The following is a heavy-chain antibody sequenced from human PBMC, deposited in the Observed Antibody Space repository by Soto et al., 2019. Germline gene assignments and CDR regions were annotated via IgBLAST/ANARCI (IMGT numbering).Heavy chain of an antibody. CDR1: GFTFSSYA. CDR3: ARPREVVPAANSYFDY. Sequence: QVQLVESGGGVVQPGRSLRLSCAASGFTFSSYAMHWVRQAPGRGLEWVAVISYDGSNKYYADSVKGRFTIPRDNSKNTLYLQMNSLRAEDTAVYYCARPREVVPAANSYFDYWGQGTLVTVSS. CDR2: ISYDGSNK. D-gene: IGHD2-2*01. J-gene: IGHJ4*02. V-gene: IGHV3-30-3*01.